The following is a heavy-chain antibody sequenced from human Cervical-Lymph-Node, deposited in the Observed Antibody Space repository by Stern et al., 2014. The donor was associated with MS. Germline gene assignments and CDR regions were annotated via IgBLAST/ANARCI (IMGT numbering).Heavy chain of an antibody. V-gene: IGHV1-2*06. D-gene: IGHD4-11*01. J-gene: IGHJ4*02. CDR2: INPTSGGT. CDR1: GYDFTGYY. Sequence: VQLVESGAEVKEPGASVKVSCKTFGYDFTGYYLHWMRQAPRQGPYWVGRINPTSGGTNYAQKLQGRITLTRDTSVSTAYMELSRLTSGDTALYYCAKVYSASGYFEDWGQGTQVTVSS. CDR3: AKVYSASGYFED.